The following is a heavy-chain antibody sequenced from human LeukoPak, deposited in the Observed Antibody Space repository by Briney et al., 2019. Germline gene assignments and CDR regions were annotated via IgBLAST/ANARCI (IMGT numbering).Heavy chain of an antibody. CDR3: ARCNVWFGESCSD. V-gene: IGHV3-48*01. D-gene: IGHD3-10*01. CDR1: GFTFSTYS. J-gene: IGHJ4*02. Sequence: PGGSLRLSCAASGFTFSTYSMNWVRQTPGKELEWVSYITGGSNTRYYADSVKGRFTISRDNAKNSLYLQMNSLRAEDTAVYYCARCNVWFGESCSDWGQGTLVTVSS. CDR2: ITGGSNTR.